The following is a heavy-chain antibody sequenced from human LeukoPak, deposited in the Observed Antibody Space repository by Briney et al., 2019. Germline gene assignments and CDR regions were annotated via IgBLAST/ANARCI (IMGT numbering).Heavy chain of an antibody. CDR1: GGSISSGDYY. CDR3: ARGQIGDYYDSSGYYSDHFDY. Sequence: SETLSLTCTVYGGSISSGDYYWGWLRQPPGRGLEWTGYIYYSGSTYYNPSLKSRVNISVDTSKNQFSLKLSSVTAADTAVYYCARGQIGDYYDSSGYYSDHFDYWGQGTLVTVSS. J-gene: IGHJ4*02. V-gene: IGHV4-30-4*08. CDR2: IYYSGST. D-gene: IGHD3-22*01.